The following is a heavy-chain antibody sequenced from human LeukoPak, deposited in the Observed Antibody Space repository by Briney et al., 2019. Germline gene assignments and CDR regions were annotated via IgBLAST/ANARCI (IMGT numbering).Heavy chain of an antibody. Sequence: PGGSLRLSCAASGFTFSSYWMSWVRQAPGKGLEWVANIKQDGSEKYYVDSVKGRFTISRDNAKNSLYLQMNSLRAEDTAVYYCAREGLGFRELTPDYWGQGTLVTVSS. CDR3: AREGLGFRELTPDY. D-gene: IGHD3-10*01. V-gene: IGHV3-7*01. CDR1: GFTFSSYW. CDR2: IKQDGSEK. J-gene: IGHJ4*02.